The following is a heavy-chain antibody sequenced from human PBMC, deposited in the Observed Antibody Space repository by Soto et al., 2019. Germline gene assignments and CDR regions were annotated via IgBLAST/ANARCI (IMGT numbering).Heavy chain of an antibody. CDR1: GYSFTSYW. Sequence: GESLKISCKGSGYSFTSYWIGWVRQMPGKGLEWMGIIYPGDSDTRYSPSFQGQVTISADKSISTAYLQWSSLKASDTAMYYCARQGAPILVEGGDYYYYYMDVWGKGTTVTVSS. CDR2: IYPGDSDT. V-gene: IGHV5-51*01. J-gene: IGHJ6*03. D-gene: IGHD2-21*01. CDR3: ARQGAPILVEGGDYYYYYMDV.